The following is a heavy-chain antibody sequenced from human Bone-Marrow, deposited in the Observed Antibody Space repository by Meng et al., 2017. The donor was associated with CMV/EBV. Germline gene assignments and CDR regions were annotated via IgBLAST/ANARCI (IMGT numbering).Heavy chain of an antibody. CDR1: GGSVSGYD. J-gene: IGHJ4*02. Sequence: QRKHGGAGRCRPSETLSLTCAVDGGSVSGYDGSWIRQTPGKWLEWIGEINHSESTNYNPSLPCRVPLSVDPSKIQFSLTLISVTAAATAVYYCARAQSVARRFCVYWCQGTLVTVSS. CDR3: ARAQSVARRFCVY. D-gene: IGHD6-19*01. V-gene: IGHV4-34*01. CDR2: INHSEST.